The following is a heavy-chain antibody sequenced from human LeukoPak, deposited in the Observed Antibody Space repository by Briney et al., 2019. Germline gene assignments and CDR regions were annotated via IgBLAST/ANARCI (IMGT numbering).Heavy chain of an antibody. J-gene: IGHJ3*02. CDR1: GFIVSGKY. V-gene: IGHV3-53*01. D-gene: IGHD3-22*01. CDR2: IRSGGST. CDR3: AREGSFDSSGYNDALDI. Sequence: PGGSLRLSCAASGFIVSGKYMSCVRQAPGKGLEWVSVIRSGGSTSYADSVKGRFTISRDNSKNTLYLQMNSLRAEDTAVYYCAREGSFDSSGYNDALDIWGQGTMVTVSA.